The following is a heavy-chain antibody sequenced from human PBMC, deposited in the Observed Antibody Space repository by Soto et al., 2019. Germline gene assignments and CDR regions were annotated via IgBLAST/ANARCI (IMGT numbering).Heavy chain of an antibody. CDR3: AKELFGVTTGPVDY. CDR1: GFTFSSYA. Sequence: GGYLRLSCAASGFTFSSYAMSWVRQAPGKGLEWVSAISGSGGSTYYADSVKGRFTISRDNSKNTLYLQMNSLRAEDTAVYYCAKELFGVTTGPVDYWGQGTLVTGS. V-gene: IGHV3-23*01. CDR2: ISGSGGST. D-gene: IGHD4-17*01. J-gene: IGHJ4*02.